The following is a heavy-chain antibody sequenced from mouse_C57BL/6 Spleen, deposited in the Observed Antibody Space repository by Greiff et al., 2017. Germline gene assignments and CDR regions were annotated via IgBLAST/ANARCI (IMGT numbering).Heavy chain of an antibody. Sequence: QVQLQQPGAELVKPGASVKLSCKASGYTFTSYWMHWVKQRPGQGLEWIGMIHPTSGRTNYNEKFKSKATLTVAKSSSTAYMQRSSLTSEDSAVYYCARSDYDYDGGNAMDYWGQGTSVTVSS. CDR1: GYTFTSYW. V-gene: IGHV1-64*01. CDR3: ARSDYDYDGGNAMDY. J-gene: IGHJ4*01. CDR2: IHPTSGRT. D-gene: IGHD2-4*01.